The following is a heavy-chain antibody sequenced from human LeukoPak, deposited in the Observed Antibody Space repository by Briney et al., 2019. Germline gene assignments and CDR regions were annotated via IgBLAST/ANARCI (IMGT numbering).Heavy chain of an antibody. V-gene: IGHV4-39*07. CDR1: GGSISSSSYY. CDR2: IYYSGST. CDR3: ASPIWFGELLFSA. D-gene: IGHD3-10*01. Sequence: SETLSLTCTVSGGSISSSSYYWGWIRQPPGKGLEWIGSIYYSGSTYYNPSLKSRVTISVDTSKNQFSLKLSSVTAADTAVYYRASPIWFGELLFSAWGQGTLVPVSS. J-gene: IGHJ5*01.